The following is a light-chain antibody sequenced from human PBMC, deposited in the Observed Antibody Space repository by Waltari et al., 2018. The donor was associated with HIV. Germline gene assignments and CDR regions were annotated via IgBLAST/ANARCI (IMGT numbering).Light chain of an antibody. CDR2: DFN. CDR3: CSYGGSFFYV. CDR1: SSDVGGYNY. J-gene: IGLJ1*01. Sequence: QSALTQPRSVSGSPGQSVTISCTGTSSDVGGYNYVSWYQQHPGKAPKLMIYDFNRRPSGVPDRFSGSKSGNTASLTISGLQAEDEADYDCCSYGGSFFYVFGTGTKVTVL. V-gene: IGLV2-11*01.